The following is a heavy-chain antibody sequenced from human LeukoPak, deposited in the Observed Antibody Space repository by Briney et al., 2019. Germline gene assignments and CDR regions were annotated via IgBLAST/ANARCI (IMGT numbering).Heavy chain of an antibody. Sequence: GGSLRLSRAASGFTVSSNYMSWVRQAPGKGLEWVSVIYSGGSTYYADSVKGRFTISRHNSKNTLYLQMNSLRAEDTAVYYCARDFDYYGSGSARDVWGQGTTVTVSS. CDR3: ARDFDYYGSGSARDV. CDR1: GFTVSSNY. CDR2: IYSGGST. J-gene: IGHJ6*02. V-gene: IGHV3-53*04. D-gene: IGHD3-10*01.